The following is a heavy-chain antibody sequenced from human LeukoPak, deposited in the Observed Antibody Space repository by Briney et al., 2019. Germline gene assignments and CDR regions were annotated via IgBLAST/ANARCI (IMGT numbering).Heavy chain of an antibody. CDR1: GYTFTSYG. J-gene: IGHJ4*02. Sequence: ASVKVSCKASGYTFTSYGISWVRRAPGQGLEWMGWISAYNGNTNYAQKLQGRVTMTTDTSTSTAYMELRSLRSDDTAVYYCARGRGPYYDSSGYHFDYWGQGTLVTVSS. D-gene: IGHD3-22*01. V-gene: IGHV1-18*01. CDR3: ARGRGPYYDSSGYHFDY. CDR2: ISAYNGNT.